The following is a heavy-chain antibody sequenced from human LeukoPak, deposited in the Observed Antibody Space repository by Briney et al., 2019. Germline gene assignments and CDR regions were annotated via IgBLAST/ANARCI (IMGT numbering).Heavy chain of an antibody. Sequence: GKSLRLSCAASGFTFTDYAMTWVRQALGKGLEWVSTISGSGGTTYYVDSVKGRFTISRDNSKNTLNLQMNSLRAGDTATYYCAKGQDFDFWSGMHLDSWGQGTLVTVSS. V-gene: IGHV3-23*01. CDR1: GFTFTDYA. CDR3: AKGQDFDFWSGMHLDS. D-gene: IGHD3-3*01. J-gene: IGHJ4*02. CDR2: ISGSGGTT.